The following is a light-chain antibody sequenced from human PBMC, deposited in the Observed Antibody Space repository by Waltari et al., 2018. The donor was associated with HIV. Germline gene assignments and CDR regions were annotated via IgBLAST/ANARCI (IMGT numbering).Light chain of an antibody. CDR2: DLI. Sequence: QSALTQSRSVSGSPGKSITIACTGTTNDVGDENYVSWYQQHPGRAPKLLIFDLIKRPSGVPDRFSGSKSGNTASLTISGLQAEDEADYYCCSSAGKYTFVFGTGTKVTVL. CDR1: TNDVGDENY. J-gene: IGLJ1*01. V-gene: IGLV2-11*01. CDR3: CSSAGKYTFV.